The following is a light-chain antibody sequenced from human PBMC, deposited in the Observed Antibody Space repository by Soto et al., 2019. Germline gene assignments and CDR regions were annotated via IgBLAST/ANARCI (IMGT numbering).Light chain of an antibody. V-gene: IGLV1-44*01. CDR2: SND. CDR1: TSNIGSNT. J-gene: IGLJ2*01. Sequence: QSVLTQPPSASGTPGQRVTISCSGSTSNIGSNTVNWYQHLPGTAPKFLIYSNDQRPSGVPDRFSGSKSGTSASLAISGLQSEDEADYYCASWDDSLDGHVLFGGGTQLTVL. CDR3: ASWDDSLDGHVL.